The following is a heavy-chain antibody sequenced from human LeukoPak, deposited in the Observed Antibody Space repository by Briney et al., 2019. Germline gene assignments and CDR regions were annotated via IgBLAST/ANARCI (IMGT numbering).Heavy chain of an antibody. D-gene: IGHD6-13*01. CDR3: TRFYTSTWSIGH. Sequence: SETLSLTCAVSGYSITSGYYWGWIRQPPGKGLEWIGSIYHSGNTYYNPSLKSRVTLSVDTPKNQISLELTSVTAADTAVYYCTRFYTSTWSIGHWGQGTLVTVSS. CDR1: GYSITSGYY. CDR2: IYHSGNT. J-gene: IGHJ4*02. V-gene: IGHV4-38-2*01.